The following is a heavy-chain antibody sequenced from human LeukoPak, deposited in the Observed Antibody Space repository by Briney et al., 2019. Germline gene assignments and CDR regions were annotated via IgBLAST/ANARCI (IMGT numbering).Heavy chain of an antibody. Sequence: GGSLRLSCAASEFTFSNYWMHWVRQAPGKGLVWVSRINSDGSSTTSADSVKGRFTISRDNAKNTLYLQMNSLRAEDTAVYYCAKGGATVIDYWGQGTLVTVSS. J-gene: IGHJ4*02. V-gene: IGHV3-74*01. D-gene: IGHD4-17*01. CDR1: EFTFSNYW. CDR2: INSDGSST. CDR3: AKGGATVIDY.